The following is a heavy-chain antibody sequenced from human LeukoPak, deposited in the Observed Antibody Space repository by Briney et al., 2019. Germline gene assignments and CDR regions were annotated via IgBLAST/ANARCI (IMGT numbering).Heavy chain of an antibody. V-gene: IGHV3-23*01. CDR1: GFIFSSHG. J-gene: IGHJ4*02. D-gene: IGHD1-26*01. CDR2: ISPSGDAT. CDR3: ARDRGGTFDY. Sequence: GGTLRLSCAASGFIFSSHGMNWVRQAPGKGLEWVSGISPSGDATFYADSVKGRFTLSRDNSKNTLYLQMNSLRDEDTAVYYCARDRGGTFDYWGQGTLVTVSS.